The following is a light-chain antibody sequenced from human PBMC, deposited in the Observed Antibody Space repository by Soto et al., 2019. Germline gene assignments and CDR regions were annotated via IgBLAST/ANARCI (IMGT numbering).Light chain of an antibody. CDR1: QSITTY. Sequence: DIQMTQSPSSLSASVGDRVTITCRASQSITTYLNWYYQTPGKAPKLLLYVASNLLSGVPSRFSGSGSGTDFTITISSLQPADFATYYCQQRYSTPLTFGEGTKGEIK. V-gene: IGKV1-39*01. CDR2: VAS. CDR3: QQRYSTPLT. J-gene: IGKJ4*01.